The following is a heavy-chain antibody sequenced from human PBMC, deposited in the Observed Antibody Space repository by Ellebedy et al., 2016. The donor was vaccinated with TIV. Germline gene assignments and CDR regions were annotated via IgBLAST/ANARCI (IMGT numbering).Heavy chain of an antibody. CDR3: ARKVPAPTTVPPNWYFDL. Sequence: PGGSLRLSCAASGFTFSSYTVNWVRQAPGKGLEWASSISGSSSYIYYADSVKGRFTISRDNAKNSLYLQMNSLRAEDTAVCYCARKVPAPTTVPPNWYFDLWGRGTLVTVSS. J-gene: IGHJ2*01. CDR2: ISGSSSYI. CDR1: GFTFSSYT. V-gene: IGHV3-21*01. D-gene: IGHD4-17*01.